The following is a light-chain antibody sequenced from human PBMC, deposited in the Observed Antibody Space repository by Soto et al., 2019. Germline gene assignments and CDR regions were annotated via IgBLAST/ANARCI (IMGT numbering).Light chain of an antibody. V-gene: IGLV2-23*02. CDR1: RSEVGSYNL. Sequence: SALTQPASVSGSPGQSITISCTGTRSEVGSYNLVSWYQQHPGKAPRLMISEVSRRPSGVSSRFSGSRSGNTASLTISGLQAEDEADYYCCSYAGSNSFAVFGTGTKLTVL. CDR3: CSYAGSNSFAV. CDR2: EVS. J-gene: IGLJ1*01.